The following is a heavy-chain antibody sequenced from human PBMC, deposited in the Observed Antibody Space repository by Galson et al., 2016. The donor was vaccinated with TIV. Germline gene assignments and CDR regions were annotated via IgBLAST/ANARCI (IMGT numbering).Heavy chain of an antibody. J-gene: IGHJ4*02. D-gene: IGHD3-10*01. CDR3: ARDRHFGSGNSEY. CDR2: INPTSGDT. Sequence: SVKVSCKASGYGFTAFYIHWVRQAPGQGLEWMGWINPTSGDTKYAQKFQDRVTMPSDTSISTAYMELSRLTYDDTAVYYCARDRHFGSGNSEYWGQGALVTVSS. V-gene: IGHV1-2*02. CDR1: GYGFTAFY.